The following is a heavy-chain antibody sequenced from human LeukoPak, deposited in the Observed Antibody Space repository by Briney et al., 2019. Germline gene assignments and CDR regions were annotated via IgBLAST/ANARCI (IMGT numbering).Heavy chain of an antibody. D-gene: IGHD3-22*01. CDR2: IKQDGSEK. CDR1: GFTFSSYW. V-gene: IGHV3-7*03. CDR3: AKCNRYYYDNSGYSADDY. Sequence: GGSLRLSCEASGFTFSSYWMTWVRQAPGKGLEWVANIKQDGSEKDYVDSVKGRFTISRDHSKNTLYLQMNSLRADDTAVYYCAKCNRYYYDNSGYSADDYWGQGTPVTVSS. J-gene: IGHJ4*02.